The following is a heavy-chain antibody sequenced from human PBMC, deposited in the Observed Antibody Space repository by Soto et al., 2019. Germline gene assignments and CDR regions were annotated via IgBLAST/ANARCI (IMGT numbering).Heavy chain of an antibody. D-gene: IGHD2-15*01. V-gene: IGHV3-23*01. Sequence: EVQLLESGGGLVQPGGSLRLSCEASGFSFSSYAMSWVRQAPGKGLEWVSAISGSGGNTYYADSVKGRFTISRDNSKNTLYLQMNSLRAEDTAVYYCVKAAYGYCSGGSCYYYYMDVWGKGTTVTGSS. CDR1: GFSFSSYA. J-gene: IGHJ6*03. CDR3: VKAAYGYCSGGSCYYYYMDV. CDR2: ISGSGGNT.